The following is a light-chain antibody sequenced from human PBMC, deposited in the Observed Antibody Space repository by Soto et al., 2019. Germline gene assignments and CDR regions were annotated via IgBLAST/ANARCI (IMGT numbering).Light chain of an antibody. CDR1: QSISSW. V-gene: IGKV1-5*03. J-gene: IGKJ1*01. CDR2: KAS. Sequence: DIQMTQSPSTLSAAVGDRVTITCRASQSISSWLAWYQQKPGKAPKLLISKASSVESGVTSRFSGSGSGTELTLTISSLQPDDFATYYCQQYNSYPWTFGQGTKVEIK. CDR3: QQYNSYPWT.